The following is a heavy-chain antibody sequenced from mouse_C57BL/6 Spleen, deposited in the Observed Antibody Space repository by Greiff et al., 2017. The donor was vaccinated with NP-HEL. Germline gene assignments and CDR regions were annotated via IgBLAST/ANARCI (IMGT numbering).Heavy chain of an antibody. D-gene: IGHD1-1*01. CDR1: GYSITSGYY. J-gene: IGHJ1*03. Sequence: DVQLVESGPGLVKPSPSLSLTCSVSGYSITSGYYWNWIRQFPGNILEWMGYISYDGSNNYNPYLKNRISITRDTSKNPFFLKLNSVTTEDTATYYGARELSYGSSYIWYFDVWGTGTTVTVSS. V-gene: IGHV3-6*01. CDR2: ISYDGSN. CDR3: ARELSYGSSYIWYFDV.